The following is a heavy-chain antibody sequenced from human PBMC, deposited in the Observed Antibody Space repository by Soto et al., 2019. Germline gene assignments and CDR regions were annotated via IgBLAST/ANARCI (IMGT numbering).Heavy chain of an antibody. V-gene: IGHV1-58*02. CDR1: GFTFTSSK. CDR2: IVVGSGNT. J-gene: IGHJ4*02. Sequence: SVKVSCKASGFTFTSSKKKKKTPPPPERLEWIGWIVVGSGNTNYAQKFQERVTITRDMSTSTAYMELSSLRSEDTAVYYCAADHGDCSGGSCYSYDYWGQGTLVTVS. CDR3: AADHGDCSGGSCYSYDY. D-gene: IGHD2-15*01.